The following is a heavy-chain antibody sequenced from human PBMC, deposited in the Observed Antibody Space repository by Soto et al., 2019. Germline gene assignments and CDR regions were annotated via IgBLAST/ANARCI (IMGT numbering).Heavy chain of an antibody. CDR1: GYTFTGYY. V-gene: IGHV1-2*04. D-gene: IGHD3-16*01. J-gene: IGHJ4*02. CDR3: ARVDMITFGEGNYFDY. Sequence: GASVKVSCKASGYTFTGYYMHWVRQAPGQGLEWMGWINPNSGGTNYAQKFQGWVTMTRDTSISTAYMELSRLRSDDTAVYYCARVDMITFGEGNYFDYWGQGTLVTVSS. CDR2: INPNSGGT.